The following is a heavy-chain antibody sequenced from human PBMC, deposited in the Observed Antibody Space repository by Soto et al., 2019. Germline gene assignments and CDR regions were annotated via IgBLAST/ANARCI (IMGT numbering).Heavy chain of an antibody. D-gene: IGHD5-12*01. CDR1: GFTFSSYG. V-gene: IGHV3-30*18. CDR2: ISYDGSNK. Sequence: GGSLRLSCAASGFTFSSYGMHWVRQAPGKGLEWVAVISYDGSNKYYADSVKGRFTISRDNSKNTLYLQMNSLRAEDTAVYYCAKDRNVDIVATTEAYFDYWGQGTLVTVSS. J-gene: IGHJ4*02. CDR3: AKDRNVDIVATTEAYFDY.